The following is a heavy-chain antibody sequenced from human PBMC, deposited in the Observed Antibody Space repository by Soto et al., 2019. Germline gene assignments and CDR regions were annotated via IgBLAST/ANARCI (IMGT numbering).Heavy chain of an antibody. Sequence: GGSLXLSCAASGFTFISYAMSWVRQAPGKGLEWVSAISGSGGSTYYADSVKGRFTISRDNSKNTLYLQMNSLRAEDTAVYYCANPLGAAYYDFWSGYSRYNYGMXVWGQGTTVXVSS. CDR3: ANPLGAAYYDFWSGYSRYNYGMXV. CDR2: ISGSGGST. J-gene: IGHJ6*02. D-gene: IGHD3-3*01. V-gene: IGHV3-23*01. CDR1: GFTFISYA.